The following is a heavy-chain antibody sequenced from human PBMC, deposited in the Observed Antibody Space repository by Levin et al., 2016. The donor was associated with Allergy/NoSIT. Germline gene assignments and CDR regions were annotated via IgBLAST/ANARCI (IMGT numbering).Heavy chain of an antibody. CDR1: GFTVSSNY. V-gene: IGHV3-66*01. Sequence: GESLKISCAASGFTVSSNYMSWVRQAPGKGLEWVSVIYSGGSTYYADSVKGRFTISRDNSKNTLYLQMNSLRAEDTAVYYCAATDSSGYLLDYWGQGTLVTVSS. CDR3: AATDSSGYLLDY. D-gene: IGHD3-22*01. CDR2: IYSGGST. J-gene: IGHJ4*02.